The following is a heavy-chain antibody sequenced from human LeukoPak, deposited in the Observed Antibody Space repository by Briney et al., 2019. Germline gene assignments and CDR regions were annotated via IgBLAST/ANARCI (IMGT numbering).Heavy chain of an antibody. J-gene: IGHJ4*02. V-gene: IGHV1-18*01. CDR1: GYTFTSYG. Sequence: ASVKVSCKASGYTFTSYGISWVRQAPGQGLEWMGWISAYNGNTNYAQKLQGRVTMTTDTSTSTAHMELRSLRSDDTAVYYCARDRGRRYFVHPFDYWGEGTLVTVSA. CDR2: ISAYNGNT. CDR3: ARDRGRRYFVHPFDY. D-gene: IGHD3-9*01.